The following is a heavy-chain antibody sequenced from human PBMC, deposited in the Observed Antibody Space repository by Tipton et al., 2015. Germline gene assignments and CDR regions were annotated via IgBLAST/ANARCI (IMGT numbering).Heavy chain of an antibody. CDR3: ARDYYDNSGYYYYHYGMDV. Sequence: LRLSCTVSGGSISNYYWSWIRQPPGKGLEWIGHMSYSGSTNYNPSLKSRVTMSLDTSKSQFSLKLSSVTAADTAVYYCARDYYDNSGYYYYHYGMDVWGQGTTVTVSS. CDR1: GGSISNYY. V-gene: IGHV4-59*01. J-gene: IGHJ6*02. CDR2: MSYSGST. D-gene: IGHD3-22*01.